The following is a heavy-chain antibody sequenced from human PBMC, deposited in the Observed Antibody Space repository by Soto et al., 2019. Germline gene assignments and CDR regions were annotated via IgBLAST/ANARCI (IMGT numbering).Heavy chain of an antibody. J-gene: IGHJ5*02. CDR1: GFIFTDYW. Sequence: GGSLRLSCVASGFIFTDYWIHWVRQVPGKGLVWVARVKSDETTTNHAASVWGRPTISRDNTKNTVYLQMSSLTAADTAVYYCARVNRGTTLLTLPLNCFAPWGQGTLVTVSS. D-gene: IGHD1-7*01. CDR3: ARVNRGTTLLTLPLNCFAP. CDR2: VKSDETTT. V-gene: IGHV3-74*01.